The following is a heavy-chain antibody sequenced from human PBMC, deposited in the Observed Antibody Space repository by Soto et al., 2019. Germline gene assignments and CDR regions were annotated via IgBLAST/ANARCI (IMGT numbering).Heavy chain of an antibody. J-gene: IGHJ4*02. Sequence: EVALVESGGGLVQPGRSLRLSCTTSGFTFDDYAMHWVRQAPGKGLEWVSGITWNSDIIDYADSVKGRFTVSRDNAKNSLYLQMNSLRAEDTALYYCAKELGPAPSFDFGGQGTLVTVSS. CDR2: ITWNSDII. CDR3: AKELGPAPSFDF. V-gene: IGHV3-9*01. D-gene: IGHD7-27*01. CDR1: GFTFDDYA.